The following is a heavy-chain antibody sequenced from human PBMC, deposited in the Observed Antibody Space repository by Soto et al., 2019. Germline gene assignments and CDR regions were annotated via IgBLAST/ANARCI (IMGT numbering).Heavy chain of an antibody. V-gene: IGHV1-2*04. J-gene: IGHJ6*03. CDR3: ARGGQGGRDIVVVPAVGDYYYYMDV. D-gene: IGHD2-2*01. Sequence: ASVKVSCKASGYTFTGYYMHWVRQAPGQGLEWMGWINPNSGGTNYAQKFQGWVTMTRDTSISTAYMELSRLRSDDTAVYYCARGGQGGRDIVVVPAVGDYYYYMDVWGKGTTVTVSS. CDR2: INPNSGGT. CDR1: GYTFTGYY.